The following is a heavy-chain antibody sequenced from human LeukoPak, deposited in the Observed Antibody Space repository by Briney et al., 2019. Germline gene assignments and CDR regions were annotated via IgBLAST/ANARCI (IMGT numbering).Heavy chain of an antibody. J-gene: IGHJ1*01. D-gene: IGHD1-26*01. Sequence: ASVKVSCKASGYTFSGYYMHWVRQAPGQGLEWMGWINPNSGGTNYAQKFQGRVTMTRDTSISTAYMELSRLRSDDTAVYYCARVLSGSYSEYFQHWGQGTLVTVSS. CDR3: ARVLSGSYSEYFQH. V-gene: IGHV1-2*02. CDR2: INPNSGGT. CDR1: GYTFSGYY.